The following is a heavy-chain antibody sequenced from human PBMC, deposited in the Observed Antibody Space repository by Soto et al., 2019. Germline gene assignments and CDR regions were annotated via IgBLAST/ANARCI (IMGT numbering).Heavy chain of an antibody. J-gene: IGHJ4*02. V-gene: IGHV1-18*01. Sequence: QVQLVQSGAEVKKPGASVKVSCKASGYTLTSYGISWVRQAPGQGLEWMGWIGAYNGNTNYAQKLQGRVTMTTDTATSTAYMELRSLRSDDTAVYYCARADYYGSGSGPYFDYWGQGTLVTVSS. CDR3: ARADYYGSGSGPYFDY. D-gene: IGHD3-10*01. CDR2: IGAYNGNT. CDR1: GYTLTSYG.